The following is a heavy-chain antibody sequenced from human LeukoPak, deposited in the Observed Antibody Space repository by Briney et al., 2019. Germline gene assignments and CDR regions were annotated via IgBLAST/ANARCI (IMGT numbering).Heavy chain of an antibody. CDR2: IYYSGST. Sequence: SETLSLTCTVSGGSISSSSYYWGWIRQPPGKGLEWIGSIYYSGSTYYNPSLKSRVTISVDTSKNQFSLKLSPVTAADTAVYYCARGLRTFDYWGQGTLVTVSS. J-gene: IGHJ4*02. CDR1: GGSISSSSYY. V-gene: IGHV4-39*07. D-gene: IGHD5/OR15-5a*01. CDR3: ARGLRTFDY.